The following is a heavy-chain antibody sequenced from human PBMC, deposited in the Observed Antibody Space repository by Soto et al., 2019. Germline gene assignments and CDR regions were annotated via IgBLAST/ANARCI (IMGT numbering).Heavy chain of an antibody. CDR3: ARGGGVYYFDY. D-gene: IGHD2-8*02. V-gene: IGHV4-59*01. J-gene: IGHJ4*02. Sequence: QVQLHESGPGLVKPSETLSLTCTVSGGSISSYYWSWIRQPPGKGLEWIGYSYYSGITDYNPSLKSRVTISVDTSKSQFSLKLSSVTAADTAVYYCARGGGVYYFDYWGQGTLVTVSS. CDR1: GGSISSYY. CDR2: SYYSGIT.